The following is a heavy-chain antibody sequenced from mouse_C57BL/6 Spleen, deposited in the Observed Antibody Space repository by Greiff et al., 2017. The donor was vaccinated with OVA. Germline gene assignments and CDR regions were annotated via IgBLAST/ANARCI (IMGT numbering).Heavy chain of an antibody. J-gene: IGHJ3*01. V-gene: IGHV5-17*01. Sequence: EVQRVESGGGLVKPGGSLKLSCAASGFTFSDYGMHWVRQAPEKGLEWVAYISSGSSTIYYADTVKGRFTISRDNAKNTLFLQMTSLRSEDTAMYYCARPTTVVAKGFAYWGQGTLVTVSA. CDR3: ARPTTVVAKGFAY. CDR1: GFTFSDYG. CDR2: ISSGSSTI. D-gene: IGHD1-1*01.